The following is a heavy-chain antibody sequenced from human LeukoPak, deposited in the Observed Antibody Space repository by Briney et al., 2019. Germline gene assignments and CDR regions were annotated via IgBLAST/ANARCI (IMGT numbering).Heavy chain of an antibody. Sequence: PGGSLRLSCAASGVTFNINSMNWGRQVPGKGLNWVSSISSSSSNTYYADSVKGRFTISRDNAKNSLYLQMNILRAEDTAVYYCARDPPSSLRYGYFDSWGQGPLVTVPS. D-gene: IGHD3-9*01. CDR1: GVTFNINS. V-gene: IGHV3-21*01. CDR3: ARDPPSSLRYGYFDS. CDR2: ISSSSSNT. J-gene: IGHJ4*02.